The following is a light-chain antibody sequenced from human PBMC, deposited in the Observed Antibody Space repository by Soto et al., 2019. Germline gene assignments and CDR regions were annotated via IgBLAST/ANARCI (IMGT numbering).Light chain of an antibody. CDR2: APS. Sequence: DIQMTKSPSSLSASVGDRVTITCPASQDSRNDLGWHQQKPGKAPKRLIYAPSSLQSGVPSRFSGRGSGTECTLTLNSLQREDVAAYYCLHHSSYAYTLGQRTKLETK. CDR1: QDSRND. CDR3: LHHSSYAYT. V-gene: IGKV1-17*01. J-gene: IGKJ2*01.